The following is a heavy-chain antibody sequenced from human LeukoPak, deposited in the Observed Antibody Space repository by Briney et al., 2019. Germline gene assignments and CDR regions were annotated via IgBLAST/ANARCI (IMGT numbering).Heavy chain of an antibody. Sequence: GASVKVSCKASRFTSTSYGISWVRQAPGQGLEWMGWISAYNGNTNYAQKLQGRVTITTDTSTSTAYMELRSLRSDDTAVYYCARSPGGYYDILTGYYMVPYFDYWGQGTPVTVSS. CDR2: ISAYNGNT. J-gene: IGHJ4*02. D-gene: IGHD3-9*01. CDR3: ARSPGGYYDILTGYYMVPYFDY. CDR1: RFTSTSYG. V-gene: IGHV1-18*01.